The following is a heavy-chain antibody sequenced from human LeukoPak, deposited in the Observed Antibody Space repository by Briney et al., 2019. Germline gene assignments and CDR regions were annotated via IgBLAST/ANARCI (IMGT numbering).Heavy chain of an antibody. D-gene: IGHD6-19*01. Sequence: GGSLRLSCAASGFTFSSYAMHWVRQAPGRGLEWVAVISYDGSNKYYADSVKGRFTISRDNSKNTLYLQMNSLRAEDTAVYYCARDRSGWYWFDPWGQGTLVTVSS. CDR3: ARDRSGWYWFDP. CDR1: GFTFSSYA. V-gene: IGHV3-30-3*01. J-gene: IGHJ5*02. CDR2: ISYDGSNK.